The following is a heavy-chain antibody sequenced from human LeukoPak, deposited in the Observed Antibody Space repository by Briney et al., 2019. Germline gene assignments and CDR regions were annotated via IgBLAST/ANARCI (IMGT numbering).Heavy chain of an antibody. CDR1: GFTFSSYA. J-gene: IGHJ6*03. D-gene: IGHD3-3*01. CDR3: AKDLVYYDFWSGYYKDYYYYMDV. V-gene: IGHV3-23*01. CDR2: ISGSGGST. Sequence: PGGSLRLSCAASGFTFSSYAMSWVRQAPGKGLEWVSAISGSGGSTYYADSVKGRFTISRDNSKNTLYLQMSSLRAEDTAVYYCAKDLVYYDFWSGYYKDYYYYMDVWGKGTTVTVSS.